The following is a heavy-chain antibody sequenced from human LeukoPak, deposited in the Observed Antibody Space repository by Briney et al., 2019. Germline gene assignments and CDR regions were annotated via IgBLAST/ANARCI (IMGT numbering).Heavy chain of an antibody. Sequence: PRGSLRPSSVSPGFTFKTYGMDWVRQAPGKGLEWVAVIWYDGSYKYYAGSVKGRFTISRDNSKNTLYLQMSSLRAEDTAVYYCVKDPFSLWGQGTLVTVSS. CDR1: GFTFKTYG. V-gene: IGHV3-33*06. CDR3: VKDPFSL. CDR2: IWYDGSYK. J-gene: IGHJ4*02.